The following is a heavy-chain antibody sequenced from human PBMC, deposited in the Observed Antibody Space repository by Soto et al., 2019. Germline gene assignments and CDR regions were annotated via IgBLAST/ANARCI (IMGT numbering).Heavy chain of an antibody. D-gene: IGHD3-10*01. J-gene: IGHJ5*02. CDR1: GGSISSYY. V-gene: IGHV4-59*01. CDR3: ARDPYGSGSYDWFDP. Sequence: SETLSLTCTVSGGSISSYYWSWIRQPPGKGLEWIGYIYYSGSTNCNPSLKSRVTISVDTSKNQFSLKLSSVTAADTAVYYCARDPYGSGSYDWFDPWGQGTLVTVSS. CDR2: IYYSGST.